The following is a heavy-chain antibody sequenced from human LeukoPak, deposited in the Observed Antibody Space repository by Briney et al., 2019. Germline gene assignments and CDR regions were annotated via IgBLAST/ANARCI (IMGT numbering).Heavy chain of an antibody. D-gene: IGHD6-19*01. CDR2: IYSGGST. V-gene: IGHV3-53*01. Sequence: GGSLRLSCAASGFTVSSNYMSWVRQAPGKGLEWVSVIYSGGSTYYADSVKGRFTISRDNSKNTLYLQMNSLRAEDTAVYYCARDPGEGVAVAGPRWYFDLWGRGTLVTVSS. CDR1: GFTVSSNY. J-gene: IGHJ2*01. CDR3: ARDPGEGVAVAGPRWYFDL.